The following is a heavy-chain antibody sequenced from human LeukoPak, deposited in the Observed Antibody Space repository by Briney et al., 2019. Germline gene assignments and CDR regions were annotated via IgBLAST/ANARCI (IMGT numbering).Heavy chain of an antibody. CDR3: AREGWTSNWFVP. Sequence: PSETLSVTCTVSGGSISSGSHYWSWIRQPAGKGLEWIGRIYISGSTNYNPSLESRVTISVDTSKNQSSLKLSSVTAADTAVYYCAREGWTSNWFVPWGQGTLVTVSS. D-gene: IGHD3/OR15-3a*01. J-gene: IGHJ5*02. CDR1: GGSISSGSHY. V-gene: IGHV4-61*02. CDR2: IYISGST.